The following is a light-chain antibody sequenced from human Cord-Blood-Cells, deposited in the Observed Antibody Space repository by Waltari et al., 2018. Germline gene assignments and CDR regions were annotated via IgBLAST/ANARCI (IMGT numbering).Light chain of an antibody. V-gene: IGLV1-40*01. CDR1: SPNSGAGKD. Sequence: QSVLTQPPSGSGAPRQRVTISCPGTSPNSGAGKDTPWYQQLPGTAPKLLIYGNSNRPSGVPDRFSGSKSGTSASLAITGLQAEDEADYYCQSYDSSLSGYVFGTGTKVTVL. CDR3: QSYDSSLSGYV. J-gene: IGLJ1*01. CDR2: GNS.